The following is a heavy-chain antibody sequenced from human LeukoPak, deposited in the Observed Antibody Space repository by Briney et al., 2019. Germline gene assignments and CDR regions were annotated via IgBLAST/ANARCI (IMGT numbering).Heavy chain of an antibody. CDR3: AKPTNDFWSGYPPGWFDP. Sequence: GASLRLSCAASGFTFSSYVMSWVRQAPGKGLEWGSAISGSGGSTYHADSVEGRFTISRDNSKNTLFLQMNSLRAEDTAVYYCAKPTNDFWSGYPPGWFDPWGQGTLVTVSS. D-gene: IGHD3-3*01. J-gene: IGHJ5*02. V-gene: IGHV3-23*01. CDR2: ISGSGGST. CDR1: GFTFSSYV.